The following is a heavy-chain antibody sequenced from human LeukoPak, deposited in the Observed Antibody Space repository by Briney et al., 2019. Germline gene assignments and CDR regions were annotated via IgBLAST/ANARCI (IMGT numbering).Heavy chain of an antibody. J-gene: IGHJ5*02. V-gene: IGHV3-23*01. CDR1: GFIFSTYA. Sequence: GGSLRLSCVASGFIFSTYAMTWVRQAPGKGLEWVPGISGSGGSTYYADSVKGRFTISRDNSKNTLYLQMNSLRAEDTAMYYCAEDCVVVPAAVHWFAPWGQGTLVTVSS. D-gene: IGHD2-2*01. CDR3: AEDCVVVPAAVHWFAP. CDR2: ISGSGGST.